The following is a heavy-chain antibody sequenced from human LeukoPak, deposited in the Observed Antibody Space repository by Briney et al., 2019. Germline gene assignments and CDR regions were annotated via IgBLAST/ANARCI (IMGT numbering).Heavy chain of an antibody. Sequence: GGSLRLSCAASGFTFSSYAMSWVRQAPGKGLEWVSAISGSGGSTYYADSVKGRFTVSRDNSKNTVYLQMNSLRVEDTAVYHCAKDRAYSSTWYSGDCWGQGTLVTVSS. CDR3: AKDRAYSSTWYSGDC. CDR1: GFTFSSYA. CDR2: ISGSGGST. J-gene: IGHJ4*02. D-gene: IGHD6-13*01. V-gene: IGHV3-23*01.